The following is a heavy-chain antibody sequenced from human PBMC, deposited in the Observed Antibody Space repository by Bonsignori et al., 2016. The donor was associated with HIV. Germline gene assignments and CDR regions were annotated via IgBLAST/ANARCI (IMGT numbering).Heavy chain of an antibody. CDR2: INHSGST. J-gene: IGHJ5*02. V-gene: IGHV4-34*01. Sequence: VRQMPGKGLEWIGEINHSGSTNYNPSLKSRVTISVDTSKNQFSLKLTSVTAADTAVYYSARGRCGGDCYPNWFDPWGQGTLVTVSS. CDR3: ARGRCGGDCYPNWFDP. D-gene: IGHD2-21*01.